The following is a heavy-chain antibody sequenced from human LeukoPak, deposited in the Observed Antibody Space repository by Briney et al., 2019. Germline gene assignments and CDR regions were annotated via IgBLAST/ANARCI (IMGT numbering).Heavy chain of an antibody. CDR2: IFYNGGT. CDR1: GGSISSSNYY. V-gene: IGHV4-39*07. J-gene: IGHJ6*02. CDR3: ARAPPWGLGAAGGHGMDV. D-gene: IGHD6-13*01. Sequence: SETLSLTCTVSGGSISSSNYYWGWVRQPPGKGLEWIGTIFYNGGTQYNPSLKSRVTISVDTSKNQFSLKLNSVTAADTAVYYCARAPPWGLGAAGGHGMDVWGQGTTVTVSS.